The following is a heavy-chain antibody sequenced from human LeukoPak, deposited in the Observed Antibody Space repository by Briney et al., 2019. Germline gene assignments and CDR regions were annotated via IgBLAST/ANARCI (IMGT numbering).Heavy chain of an antibody. CDR1: GFTFSSYS. J-gene: IGHJ4*02. Sequence: NPGGSLRLSCAASGFTFSSYSMNWVRQAPGKGLEWVSSIRSSSSYIYYADSVKGRFTISRDNAKNSLYLQMNSLRAEDTAVYYCARRNSVKGGGSHGGVDYWGQGTLVTVSS. V-gene: IGHV3-21*01. D-gene: IGHD1-26*01. CDR3: ARRNSVKGGGSHGGVDY. CDR2: IRSSSSYI.